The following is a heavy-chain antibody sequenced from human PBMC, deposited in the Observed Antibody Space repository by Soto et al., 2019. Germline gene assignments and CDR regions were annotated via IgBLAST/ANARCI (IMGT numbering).Heavy chain of an antibody. Sequence: QVQLVQSGAEVKKPGSSVKVSCKASGGTFDSQGIAWVRQAPGQGLEWMGGFIAMLGTPTYAKKVQGRATITADESLTSSYLELRSQRSEDTGVYFCARGAMANFDYWGQGTVVTVSS. D-gene: IGHD5-18*01. J-gene: IGHJ4*02. CDR2: FIAMLGTP. CDR1: GGTFDSQG. V-gene: IGHV1-69*01. CDR3: ARGAMANFDY.